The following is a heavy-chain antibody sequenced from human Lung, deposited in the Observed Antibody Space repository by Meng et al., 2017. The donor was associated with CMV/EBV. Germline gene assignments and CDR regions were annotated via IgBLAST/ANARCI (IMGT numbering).Heavy chain of an antibody. V-gene: IGHV4-30-4*01. CDR1: DGFTTSDDYY. CDR3: ARDSPGGYGYFDS. CDR2: IHYSGTT. Sequence: VQRQESGPGLVKPSQTRSLTCTVSDGFTTSDDYYWSWIRQPPGKGLEWIGYIHYSGTTYYNPSLKSRIAISLDTSKNQFSLNLNSVTAADAAVYYCARDSPGGYGYFDSWGQGTLVTVSS. D-gene: IGHD5-12*01. J-gene: IGHJ4*02.